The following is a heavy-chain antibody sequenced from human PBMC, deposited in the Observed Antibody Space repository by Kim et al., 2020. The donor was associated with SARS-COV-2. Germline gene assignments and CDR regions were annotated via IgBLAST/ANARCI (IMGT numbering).Heavy chain of an antibody. J-gene: IGHJ4*02. V-gene: IGHV3-9*01. CDR2: ISWNSGNI. D-gene: IGHD6-19*01. CDR1: GFIFDDYA. Sequence: GGSLRLSCAASGFIFDDYAMHWVRQAPGKGLEWVSGISWNSGNIAYADSVKGRFSISRDNAKNSLYLQMNSLRADDTAVYYCVKDIAVADFYYFDYWGQGTLVTVSS. CDR3: VKDIAVADFYYFDY.